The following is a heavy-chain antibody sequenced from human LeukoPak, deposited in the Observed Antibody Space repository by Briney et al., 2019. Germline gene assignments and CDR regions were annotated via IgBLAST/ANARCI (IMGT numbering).Heavy chain of an antibody. Sequence: GGSLRLSCAASGFTFTNYAMSWVRQAPGKGLDFVSSISNSGETTNYADSVKGRFTISRDNSKNTLYLQMNSLRAEDTAVYYCARGLWWSKYYFDCWGQGTLVTVSS. D-gene: IGHD2-21*01. CDR1: GFTFTNYA. CDR2: ISNSGETT. J-gene: IGHJ4*02. V-gene: IGHV3-23*01. CDR3: ARGLWWSKYYFDC.